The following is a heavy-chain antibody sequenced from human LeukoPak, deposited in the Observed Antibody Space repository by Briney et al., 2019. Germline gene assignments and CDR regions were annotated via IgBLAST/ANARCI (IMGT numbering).Heavy chain of an antibody. J-gene: IGHJ5*02. CDR2: ISYSGST. Sequence: SETLSLTCLVSGGSISSHYWTWIRQPPGKGLEWIGYISYSGSTNYNPSLKSLVTMSVDPSKHHFSLKLTSVTAADTAVYYCARDKVAVDGPRFDPWGQGTLVTVSS. CDR1: GGSISSHY. V-gene: IGHV4-59*11. CDR3: ARDKVAVDGPRFDP. D-gene: IGHD6-19*01.